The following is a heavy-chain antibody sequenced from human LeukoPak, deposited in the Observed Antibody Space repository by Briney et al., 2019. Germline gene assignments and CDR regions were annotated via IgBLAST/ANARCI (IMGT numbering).Heavy chain of an antibody. CDR3: AREDGWSGYYPNEGKATPAHDY. J-gene: IGHJ4*02. D-gene: IGHD3-3*01. Sequence: PSETLSLTCTVSGGSISSYYWSWIRQPPGKGLEWIGEINHSGSTNYNPSLKSRVTISVDTSKNQFSLKLSSVTAADTAVYYCAREDGWSGYYPNEGKATPAHDYWGQGTLVTVSS. CDR2: INHSGST. CDR1: GGSISSYY. V-gene: IGHV4-34*01.